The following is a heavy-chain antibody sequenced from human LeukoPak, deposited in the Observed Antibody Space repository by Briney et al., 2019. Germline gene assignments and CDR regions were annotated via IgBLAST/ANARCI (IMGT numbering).Heavy chain of an antibody. Sequence: GGSLRLSCAASGFNFSSYWMHWVRQAPGKGLVWVSRINSDGSSTSYADSVKGRFTISRDNAKNTLYLQMNSLRAEDTAMYYCAKDGFYDFWSGYPNHWGQGTLVTVPS. CDR3: AKDGFYDFWSGYPNH. CDR1: GFNFSSYW. J-gene: IGHJ5*02. D-gene: IGHD3-3*01. V-gene: IGHV3-74*01. CDR2: INSDGSST.